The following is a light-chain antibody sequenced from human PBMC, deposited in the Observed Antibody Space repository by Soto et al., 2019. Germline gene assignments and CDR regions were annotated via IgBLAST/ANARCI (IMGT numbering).Light chain of an antibody. CDR3: EQRSNWPPEVA. V-gene: IGKV3-11*01. Sequence: EIVLTQSPATLSLSPGERATLSCRASQSVSSYLAWYQQKPGQAPRLLIYDASNRATGIPARFSGSGSGTDFPFTISSLGPEDFAVYYCEQRSNWPPEVAFGPGTKVDIK. CDR2: DAS. J-gene: IGKJ3*01. CDR1: QSVSSY.